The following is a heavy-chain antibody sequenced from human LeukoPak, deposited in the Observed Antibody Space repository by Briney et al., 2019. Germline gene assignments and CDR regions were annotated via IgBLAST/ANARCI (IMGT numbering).Heavy chain of an antibody. Sequence: GGSLRLSCVGSGFIFNSHTMHWARRAPGKGLEWVAVISYDGTNTHYADSVKGRFTISRDSSEDTLYLQMNSLRAEDTAVYYCAKEAAGELDYWGQGTLVTVSS. V-gene: IGHV3-30-3*01. CDR1: GFIFNSHT. CDR2: ISYDGTNT. D-gene: IGHD6-13*01. J-gene: IGHJ4*02. CDR3: AKEAAGELDY.